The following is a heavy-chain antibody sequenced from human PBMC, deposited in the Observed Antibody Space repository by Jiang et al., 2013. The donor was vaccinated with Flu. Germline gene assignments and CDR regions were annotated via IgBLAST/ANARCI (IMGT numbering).Heavy chain of an antibody. J-gene: IGHJ4*02. CDR3: ARHGGTPITFGGIIAGPVDY. V-gene: IGHV4-39*07. Sequence: PGLVKPSETLSLTCSVSGGSISSSYYWARIRQPPGKGLEWIGTMYYSGSTYYNPSLKSRVTISVDTSKNQFSLKLSSVTAADTAVYYCARHGGTPITFGGIIAGPVDYWGQGTLVIVSS. CDR1: GGSISSSYY. D-gene: IGHD3-16*02. CDR2: MYYSGST.